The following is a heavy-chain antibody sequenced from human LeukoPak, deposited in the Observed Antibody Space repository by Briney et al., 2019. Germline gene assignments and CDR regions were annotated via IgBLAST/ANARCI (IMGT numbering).Heavy chain of an antibody. V-gene: IGHV3-23*01. CDR1: GSTFSTYP. D-gene: IGHD1-26*01. J-gene: IGHJ4*02. Sequence: GGSLRLSCTASGSTFSTYPMTWVRQAPGQGLEWVSAISGNSVTIYYADSVKGRFTISRDNSKNTLYLQMNSLRAEDTAVYYCAKELVGATAFDYWGQGTLVTVSS. CDR3: AKELVGATAFDY. CDR2: ISGNSVTI.